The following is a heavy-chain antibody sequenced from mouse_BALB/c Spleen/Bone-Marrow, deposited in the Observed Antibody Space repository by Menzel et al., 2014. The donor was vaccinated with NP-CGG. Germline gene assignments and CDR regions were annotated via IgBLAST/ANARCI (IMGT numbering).Heavy chain of an antibody. CDR2: INPSSGYT. V-gene: IGHV1-4*01. Sequence: QVHVKQSGAELARPGASVKMSCKASGYTFTRYTMHWVKQRPGQGLEWIGHINPSSGYTNYNQKFKDKAALTADKSSSTAYMQLSSLTSEDSAVHYCARGGNYVWFAYWGQGSLVTVSA. CDR3: ARGGNYVWFAY. D-gene: IGHD2-1*01. J-gene: IGHJ3*01. CDR1: GYTFTRYT.